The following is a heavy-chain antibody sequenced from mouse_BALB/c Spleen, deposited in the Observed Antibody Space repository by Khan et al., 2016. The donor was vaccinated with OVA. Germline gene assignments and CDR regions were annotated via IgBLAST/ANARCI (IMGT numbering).Heavy chain of an antibody. CDR2: INPHIGET. CDR3: ARIYRSDFDY. V-gene: IGHV1-20*02. CDR1: GYSFTGYF. Sequence: VQLQQSGPELVKPGASVKISCKASGYSFTGYFMNWVMQSHGKSLEWIGRINPHIGETFYNQQFKGKATLTVDESSNTDHIELRSLASEDSAVYYCARIYRSDFDYWGQGTTLTVSS. D-gene: IGHD1-1*01. J-gene: IGHJ2*01.